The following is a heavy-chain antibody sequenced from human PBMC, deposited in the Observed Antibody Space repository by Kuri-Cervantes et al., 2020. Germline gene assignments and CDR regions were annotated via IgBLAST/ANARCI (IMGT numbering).Heavy chain of an antibody. CDR3: ARGPPEYGSGKIDP. J-gene: IGHJ5*02. CDR2: INHSGGT. Sequence: SQTLSLTCAVYGGSFSGYYWSWIRQPPGKGLEWIGEINHSGGTNYNPSLKSRVTISVNKSKNQFSLKLSSVTAADTAVYYCARGPPEYGSGKIDPWGQGTLVTVSS. CDR1: GGSFSGYY. V-gene: IGHV4-34*01. D-gene: IGHD3-10*01.